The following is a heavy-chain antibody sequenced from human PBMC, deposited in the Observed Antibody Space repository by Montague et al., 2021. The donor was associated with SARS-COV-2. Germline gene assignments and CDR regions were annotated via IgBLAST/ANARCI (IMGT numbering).Heavy chain of an antibody. J-gene: IGHJ5*02. V-gene: IGHV4-59*01. CDR1: VGSISNYY. CDR2: IYDSGRG. CDR3: ARAYCGGDCHVGP. Sequence: SETLSLTRTLSVGSISNYYWTWIRQPPGKGLEWIGYIYDSGRGNXNSSLKSRSTISVDTSNNQFSLRLSSVTAADTAVYYCARAYCGGDCHVGPWGQGILVTVSS. D-gene: IGHD2-21*02.